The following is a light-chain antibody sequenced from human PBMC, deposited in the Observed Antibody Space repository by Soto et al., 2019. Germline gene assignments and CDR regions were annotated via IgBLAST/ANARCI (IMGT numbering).Light chain of an antibody. CDR3: SSYRSSGTLLV. J-gene: IGLJ1*01. Sequence: QSVLTQPASVSGSPGQSLTISCTGTSSDFGGYNYVSWYQQHPGKAPKLMIDEVSNRPSGVSNRFSGSKSGNTASLTISGLQAGDEADYYCSSYRSSGTLLVFGTGTKVTVL. CDR1: SSDFGGYNY. CDR2: EVS. V-gene: IGLV2-14*01.